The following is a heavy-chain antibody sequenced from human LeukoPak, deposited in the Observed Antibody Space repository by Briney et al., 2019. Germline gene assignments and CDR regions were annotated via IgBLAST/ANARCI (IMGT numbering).Heavy chain of an antibody. CDR1: GFTFSSYA. Sequence: GGSLRLSCAASGFTFSSYAMHWVRQAPGKGLEWVSYISSSSSTIYYADSVKGRFTISRDNAKNSLYLQMNSLRAEDTAVYYCARDKRSGYLDYWGQGTLVTVSS. CDR3: ARDKRSGYLDY. V-gene: IGHV3-48*04. D-gene: IGHD3-22*01. J-gene: IGHJ4*02. CDR2: ISSSSSTI.